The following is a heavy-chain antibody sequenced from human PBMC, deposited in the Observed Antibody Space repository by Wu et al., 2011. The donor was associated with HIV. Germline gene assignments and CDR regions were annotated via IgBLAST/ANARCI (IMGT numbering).Heavy chain of an antibody. CDR2: IIPIFGTA. V-gene: IGHV1-69*01. CDR3: ARDTEYYDILTGPNRGTYYYGMDV. Sequence: QVQLVQSGAEVKKPGSSVKVSCKASGGTFSSYAISWVRQAPGQGLEWMGGIIPIFGTANYAQKFQGRVTITTDESTSTAYMELSSLRSEDTAVYYCARDTEYYDILTGPNRGTYYYGMDVWGQGTTVTVSS. D-gene: IGHD3-9*01. CDR1: GGTFSSYA. J-gene: IGHJ6*02.